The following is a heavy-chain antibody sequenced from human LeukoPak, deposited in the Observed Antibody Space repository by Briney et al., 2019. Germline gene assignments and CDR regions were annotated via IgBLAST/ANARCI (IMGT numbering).Heavy chain of an antibody. J-gene: IGHJ4*02. V-gene: IGHV4-61*01. CDR1: GGSVSSGRYY. CDR3: ARKRTGDQGYYFDY. D-gene: IGHD1-1*01. CDR2: FYYSGST. Sequence: SETLSLTCTVSGGSVSSGRYYWSWIRQPPAKGLEWIGYFYYSGSTNYNPSLKTRVTISVDTSKNQFSLKVSSVTAADTAVYYCARKRTGDQGYYFDYWGQGTLVTVSS.